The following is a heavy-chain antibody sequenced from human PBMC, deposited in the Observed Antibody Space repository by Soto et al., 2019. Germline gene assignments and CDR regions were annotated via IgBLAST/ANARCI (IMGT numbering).Heavy chain of an antibody. CDR3: ARDRIRGATGAFDI. J-gene: IGHJ3*02. CDR2: IWYDGSNK. V-gene: IGHV3-33*01. CDR1: GFTFSSYG. Sequence: QVQLVESGGGVVQPGRSLRLSCATSGFTFSSYGMHWVRQAPGKGLEWVAVIWYDGSNKYYADSVKGRFTISRDNSKNTLYLQMNSLRAEDTAVYYCARDRIRGATGAFDIWGQGTMVTVSS. D-gene: IGHD1-26*01.